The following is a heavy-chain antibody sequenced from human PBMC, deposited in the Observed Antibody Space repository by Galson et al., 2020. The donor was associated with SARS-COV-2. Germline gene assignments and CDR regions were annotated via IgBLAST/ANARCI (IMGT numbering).Heavy chain of an antibody. CDR2: IKSKTDGGTT. J-gene: IGHJ3*02. CDR1: GFTFSNAW. Sequence: GGSLRLSCAASGFTFSNAWMSWVRQSPGKGLEWVGRIKSKTDGGTTDYAAPVKGRFTISRDDSKNTLYLQMNSLKTEDTAVYYCTTDYDILTGYYSIDAFDIWGQGTMVTVSS. CDR3: TTDYDILTGYYSIDAFDI. V-gene: IGHV3-15*01. D-gene: IGHD3-9*01.